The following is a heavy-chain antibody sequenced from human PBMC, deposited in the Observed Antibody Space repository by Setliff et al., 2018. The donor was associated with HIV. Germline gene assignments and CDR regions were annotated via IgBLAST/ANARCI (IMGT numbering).Heavy chain of an antibody. CDR1: GYSISSGHY. V-gene: IGHV4-38-2*01. Sequence: PSETLSLTCAVSGYSISSGHYWGWIRPPPGKGLEWIGSLYHSGTTYDNPSLKSRVTISVHTSKNQFSLKLSSVTAADTAVYYCSRHGAYEAYYDYMDVWGKGTTVTVSS. CDR3: SRHGAYEAYYDYMDV. J-gene: IGHJ6*03. D-gene: IGHD5-12*01. CDR2: LYHSGTT.